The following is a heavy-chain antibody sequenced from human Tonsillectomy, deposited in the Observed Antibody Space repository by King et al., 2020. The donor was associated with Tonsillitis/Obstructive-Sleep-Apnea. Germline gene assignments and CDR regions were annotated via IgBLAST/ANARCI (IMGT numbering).Heavy chain of an antibody. CDR1: GFTFSSYW. CDR2: INSDGSST. D-gene: IGHD6-6*01. CDR3: AREPSSSIAARLSLPRGGMDV. J-gene: IGHJ6*04. Sequence: VQLVESGGGLVQPGGSLRLSCAASGFTFSSYWMHWVRQAPGKGLVWVSRINSDGSSTNYADSVKGRFTISRDNAKNTLYLQMNSLRAEDTAVYYCAREPSSSIAARLSLPRGGMDVWGKGTTVTVSS. V-gene: IGHV3-74*01.